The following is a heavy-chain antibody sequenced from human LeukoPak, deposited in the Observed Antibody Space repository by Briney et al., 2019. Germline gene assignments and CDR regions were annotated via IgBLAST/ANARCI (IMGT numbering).Heavy chain of an antibody. CDR3: ARSLYGDYSYYYFDL. J-gene: IGHJ2*01. Sequence: PGGSLRLSCAASGFTFSSYWMSWVRQAPGKGLEWVANIKQDGSEKYYVDSVKGRFTISRDNAKNSLYLQMNNLTVEDAAVYYCARSLYGDYSYYYFDLWGRGTLVTVSS. V-gene: IGHV3-7*03. CDR2: IKQDGSEK. D-gene: IGHD4-17*01. CDR1: GFTFSSYW.